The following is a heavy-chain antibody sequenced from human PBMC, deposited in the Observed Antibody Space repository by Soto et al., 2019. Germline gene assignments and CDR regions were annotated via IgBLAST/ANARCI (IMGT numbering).Heavy chain of an antibody. J-gene: IGHJ5*02. Sequence: SETLSLTCTVSGGSISSGGYSWSWIRQPPGKGLEWIGYMYHSGSTHYNPSLKSRVTISIDRSKNQFSLKLSSVTAADTAVYYCARRERAAGTDWWFDPWGQGTLVTVSS. CDR2: MYHSGST. CDR1: GGSISSGGYS. D-gene: IGHD6-13*01. V-gene: IGHV4-30-2*01. CDR3: ARRERAAGTDWWFDP.